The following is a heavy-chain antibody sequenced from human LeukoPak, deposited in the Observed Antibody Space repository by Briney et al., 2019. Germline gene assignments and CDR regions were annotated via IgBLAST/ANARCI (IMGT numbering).Heavy chain of an antibody. J-gene: IGHJ5*02. CDR2: ISGSGGST. D-gene: IGHD3-22*01. Sequence: GGSLRLSCAASGFTFSSYAMSWVRQAPRKGLEWVSAISGSGGSTYYADSVKGRFTISRDNSKNTLYLQMNSLRAEDTAIYYCAKDRRDYDSSGLNWFDPWGQGTLVTVSS. V-gene: IGHV3-23*01. CDR1: GFTFSSYA. CDR3: AKDRRDYDSSGLNWFDP.